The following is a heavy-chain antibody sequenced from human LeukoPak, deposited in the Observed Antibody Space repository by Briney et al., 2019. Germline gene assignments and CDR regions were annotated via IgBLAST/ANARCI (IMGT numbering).Heavy chain of an antibody. D-gene: IGHD2/OR15-2a*01. V-gene: IGHV4-61*02. CDR2: IYTSGST. J-gene: IGHJ3*02. Sequence: NPSETLSLTCTVSGGSISSGSYYWSWIRQPAGKGLEWIGRIYTSGSTNYNPSLKSRVTISVDTSKNQFSLKLSSVTAADTAVYYCASNRSPRSKLGAFDIWGQGTMVTVSS. CDR3: ASNRSPRSKLGAFDI. CDR1: GGSISSGSYY.